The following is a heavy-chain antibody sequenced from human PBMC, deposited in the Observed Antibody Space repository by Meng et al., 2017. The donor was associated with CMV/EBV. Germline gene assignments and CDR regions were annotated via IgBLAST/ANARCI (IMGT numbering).Heavy chain of an antibody. J-gene: IGHJ5*02. CDR1: GGTFSSYA. Sequence: SVKVSCKASGGTFSSYAISWVRQAPGHGLEWMGGIIPIFGTANYAQKFQGRVTITTDESTSTAYMELSSLRSEDTAVYYCARGGFIVATILVVQNWFDPWGQGTLVTVSS. CDR3: ARGGFIVATILVVQNWFDP. D-gene: IGHD5-12*01. V-gene: IGHV1-69*05. CDR2: IIPIFGTA.